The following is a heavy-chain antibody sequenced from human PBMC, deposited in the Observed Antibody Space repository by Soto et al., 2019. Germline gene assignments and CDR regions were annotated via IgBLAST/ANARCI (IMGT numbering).Heavy chain of an antibody. CDR1: DGSIRSYY. CDR3: AREDTRWFAP. D-gene: IGHD3-3*01. V-gene: IGHV4-59*01. J-gene: IGHJ5*02. Sequence: SETLSLTCTVSDGSIRSYYWSWIRQPPGKGLEWIGYIYQSGTTTYNPSLKSRVTMSIDTSKNQVSLKLSSLTAADTAVYYCAREDTRWFAPWGQGTLVTVSS. CDR2: IYQSGTT.